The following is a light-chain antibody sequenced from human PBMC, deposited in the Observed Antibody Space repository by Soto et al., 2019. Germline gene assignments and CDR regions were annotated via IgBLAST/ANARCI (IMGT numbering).Light chain of an antibody. V-gene: IGLV2-14*01. CDR2: GVT. Sequence: QSVLAQPASVSGSPGQSITISCTGTSSDIGGYTYVSWYQQHPGKAPKLVISGVTDRPSGVSNRFSGSKSGNTASLTISGVQTNEEADYYCCSYNITSNPFVFGTGTKVTVL. J-gene: IGLJ1*01. CDR1: SSDIGGYTY. CDR3: CSYNITSNPFV.